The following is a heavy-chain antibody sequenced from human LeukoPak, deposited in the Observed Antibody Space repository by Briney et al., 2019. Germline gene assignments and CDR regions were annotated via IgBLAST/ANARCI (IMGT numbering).Heavy chain of an antibody. CDR1: GYTFTGYY. J-gene: IGHJ4*02. D-gene: IGHD3-3*01. CDR3: ARDLGRFLEWLLGEFDY. CDR2: INPNSGGT. Sequence: ASVKVSCKASGYTFTGYYMHWVRQAPGQGLEWMGWINPNSGGTNYAQKFQGRVTMTRDTSISTAYMELGRLRSDDTAVYYCARDLGRFLEWLLGEFDYWGQGTLVTVSS. V-gene: IGHV1-2*02.